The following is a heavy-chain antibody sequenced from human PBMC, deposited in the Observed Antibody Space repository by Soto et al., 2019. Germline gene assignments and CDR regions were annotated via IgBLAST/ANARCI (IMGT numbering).Heavy chain of an antibody. CDR1: GFTFSSYG. D-gene: IGHD2-21*01. J-gene: IGHJ6*02. V-gene: IGHV3-30*18. CDR3: AKDRSPLWDRILSYGMDV. Sequence: HPGGSLRLSCAASGFTFSSYGMHWVRQAPGKGLEWVAVISYDGSNKYYADSVKGRFTISRDNSKNTLYLQMNSLRAEDTAVYYCAKDRSPLWDRILSYGMDVWGQGTTVTVSS. CDR2: ISYDGSNK.